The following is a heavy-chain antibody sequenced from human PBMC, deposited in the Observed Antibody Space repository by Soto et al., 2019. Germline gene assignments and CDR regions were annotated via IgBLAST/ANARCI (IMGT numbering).Heavy chain of an antibody. D-gene: IGHD2-15*01. CDR2: ISYEGSLQ. Sequence: QVKLVESGGGVVQPGRSLRLSCAASGLISGSDSGMHWVRQAPGKGLEWVAVISYEGSLQYYTDAVKGRFTISRDNSKNMVYLQMDSLRVEDTAMYFCGRWWRTIGAFDSWGQGTLVTVSP. J-gene: IGHJ5*01. V-gene: IGHV3-33*01. CDR1: GLISGSDSG. CDR3: GRWWRTIGAFDS.